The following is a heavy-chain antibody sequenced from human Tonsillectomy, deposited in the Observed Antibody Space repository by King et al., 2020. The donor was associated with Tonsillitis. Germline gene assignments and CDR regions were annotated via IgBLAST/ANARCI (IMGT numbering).Heavy chain of an antibody. CDR1: GYTFTGYY. J-gene: IGHJ5*02. CDR3: TREKTPMIDTPVWFDP. D-gene: IGHD3-16*01. Sequence: QLVQSGAEVKKPGASVRVSCKASGYTFTGYYIHWVRQAPGQGLEWMGWINPNSGGTDYAQKFQGRVTMTRDTSINTAYMELSSLRSDDPAMYYCTREKTPMIDTPVWFDPWGQGTLITVSS. CDR2: INPNSGGT. V-gene: IGHV1-2*02.